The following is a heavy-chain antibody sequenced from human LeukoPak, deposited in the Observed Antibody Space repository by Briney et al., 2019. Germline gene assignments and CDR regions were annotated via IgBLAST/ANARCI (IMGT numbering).Heavy chain of an antibody. Sequence: GSLRLSCAASGFTFSSYTMNWVRQAPGRGLGWVSSITSSSSYIYYADSMKGRFTISRDNAKNSLYLQMNSLRAEDTAAYYCARGDPENYYYYYMDVWGKGTTVTVSS. V-gene: IGHV3-21*01. CDR3: ARGDPENYYYYYMDV. CDR1: GFTFSSYT. CDR2: ITSSSSYI. J-gene: IGHJ6*03. D-gene: IGHD2-21*02.